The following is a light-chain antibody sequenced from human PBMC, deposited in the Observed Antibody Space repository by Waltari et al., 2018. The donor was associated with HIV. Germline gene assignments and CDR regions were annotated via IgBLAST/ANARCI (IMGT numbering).Light chain of an antibody. CDR3: AAWDDNLNAL. CDR1: RSNIGSNS. V-gene: IGLV1-44*01. Sequence: QSVLTQPPSASGTPGQRVTISCSGRRSNIGSNSVSWYQQLPGTAPKLLIYSNSQRPSGFPDRFSCSKSGTSASLAISGLQSEDEAEYYCAAWDDNLNALFGGGTKLTVL. CDR2: SNS. J-gene: IGLJ2*01.